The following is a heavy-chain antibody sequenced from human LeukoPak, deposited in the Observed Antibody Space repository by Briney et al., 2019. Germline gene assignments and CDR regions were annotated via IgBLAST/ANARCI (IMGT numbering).Heavy chain of an antibody. J-gene: IGHJ4*02. V-gene: IGHV3-7*01. CDR2: IKQDGSEK. CDR3: ASQVVNHLYYFDY. D-gene: IGHD3-22*01. Sequence: GSLRLSCAASGFTFSSYWMSWVRQAPGKGLEWVANIKQDGSEKYYVDSVKGRFTISRDNAKNSLFLQMNSLRVEDTAVYYCASQVVNHLYYFDYWGQGTLVTVSS. CDR1: GFTFSSYW.